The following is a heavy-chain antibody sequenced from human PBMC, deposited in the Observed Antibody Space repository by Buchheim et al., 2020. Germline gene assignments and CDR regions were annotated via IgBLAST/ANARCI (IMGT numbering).Heavy chain of an antibody. CDR2: IKQDGSDK. J-gene: IGHJ4*02. CDR3: ARDVGYGSGSYFDY. D-gene: IGHD3-10*01. CDR1: GYRFSDYW. Sequence: EVQLVESGGGLVQPGGSLRLSCAASGYRFSDYWMNWVRQAPGKGLEWVANIKQDGSDKYYVDSVKGRFTISRDNAKNSLYLQMNSLRAEDTAVYYCARDVGYGSGSYFDYWGQGTL. V-gene: IGHV3-7*01.